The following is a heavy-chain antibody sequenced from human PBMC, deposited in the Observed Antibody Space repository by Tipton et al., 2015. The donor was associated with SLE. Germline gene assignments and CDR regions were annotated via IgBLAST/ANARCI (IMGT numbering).Heavy chain of an antibody. CDR3: ARLRREHQLVRLAWF. CDR2: IFYDGNT. D-gene: IGHD6-13*01. Sequence: TLSLTCTVSGASVSSSVYNWGWFRQPPGKGLGWFGTIFYDGNTYYNPSLKSRVTVSVDTSKNQFSLRLSSVTAAYTAVYYCARLRREHQLVRLAWFWGQGTLVTVSS. J-gene: IGHJ4*02. V-gene: IGHV4-39*07. CDR1: GASVSSSVYN.